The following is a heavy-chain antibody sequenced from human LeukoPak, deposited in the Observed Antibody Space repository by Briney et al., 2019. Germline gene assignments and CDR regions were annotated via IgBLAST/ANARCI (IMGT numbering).Heavy chain of an antibody. J-gene: IGHJ6*03. CDR2: ISSSSSYI. V-gene: IGHV3-21*01. Sequence: GGSLRLSCAASGFTFSSYSMNWVRQAPGKGLEWVSSISSSSSYIYYADSVKGRFTISSDNAKNSLYLQMNSLRAEDTAVYYCARENYYDSSGPYMDVWGKGTTVTVSS. D-gene: IGHD3-22*01. CDR3: ARENYYDSSGPYMDV. CDR1: GFTFSSYS.